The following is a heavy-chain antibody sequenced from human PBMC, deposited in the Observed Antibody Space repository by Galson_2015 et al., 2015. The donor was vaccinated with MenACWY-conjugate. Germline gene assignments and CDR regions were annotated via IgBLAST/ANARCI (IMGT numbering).Heavy chain of an antibody. J-gene: IGHJ4*02. CDR2: ISGSGGST. CDR1: GFTFSSYA. CDR3: AKDNQDLLTYYYDSSGYYTDY. Sequence: SLRLSCAASGFTFSSYAMSWDRQAPGKGLEWVSAISGSGGSTYYADSVKGRFTISRDNSKNTLYLQMNSLRAEDTAVYYCAKDNQDLLTYYYDSSGYYTDYWGQGTLVTVSS. V-gene: IGHV3-23*01. D-gene: IGHD3-22*01.